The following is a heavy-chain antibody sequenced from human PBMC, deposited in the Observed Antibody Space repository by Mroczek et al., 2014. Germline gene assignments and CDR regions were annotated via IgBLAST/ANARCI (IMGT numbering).Heavy chain of an antibody. CDR1: GGSFSGYY. J-gene: IGHJ4*02. D-gene: IGHD3-3*01. V-gene: IGHV4-34*01. CDR3: ARGAAIYFGVFGVVSLFDY. Sequence: ESGAGLLKPSETLSLTCAVYGGSFSGYYWSWIRQPPGKGLEWIGEINHSGSTNYNPSLKSRVTISVDTSKNQFSLKLSSVTAADTAVYYCARGAAIYFGVFGVVSLFDYWGQGTLVTVSS. CDR2: INHSGST.